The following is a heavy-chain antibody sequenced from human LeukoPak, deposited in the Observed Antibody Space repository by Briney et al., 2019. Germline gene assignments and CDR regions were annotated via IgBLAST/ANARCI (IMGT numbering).Heavy chain of an antibody. V-gene: IGHV1-24*01. Sequence: ASVKVSCKVSGYTLTELSMHWVRQAPGKGLEWMGGFDPEDGETIYAQKFQGRVTMTEDTSTDTAYMELSSLRSEDTAVYYCARDLPYCSSTSCYGAFDIWGQGTMVTVSS. CDR2: FDPEDGET. CDR1: GYTLTELS. CDR3: ARDLPYCSSTSCYGAFDI. D-gene: IGHD2-2*01. J-gene: IGHJ3*02.